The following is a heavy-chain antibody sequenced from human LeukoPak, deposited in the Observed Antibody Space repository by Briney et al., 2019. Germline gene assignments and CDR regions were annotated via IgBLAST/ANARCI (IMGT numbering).Heavy chain of an antibody. J-gene: IGHJ4*02. V-gene: IGHV4-59*01. CDR2: IYYSGST. CDR1: GGSISSYY. Sequence: SETLSLTCTVSGGSISSYYWSWIRQPPGKGLEWIGYIYYSGSTNYNPSRKSRVTISVDTSKNQFSLKLSSVTAADTAVYYCASFSAVLELPHSADYFDYWGQGTLVTVSS. CDR3: ASFSAVLELPHSADYFDY. D-gene: IGHD1-26*01.